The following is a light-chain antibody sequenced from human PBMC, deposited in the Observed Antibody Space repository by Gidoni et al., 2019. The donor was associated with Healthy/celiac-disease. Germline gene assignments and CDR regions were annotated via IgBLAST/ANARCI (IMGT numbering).Light chain of an antibody. V-gene: IGKV1-9*01. CDR1: QGISSY. Sequence: DIQLTKTPSFLSASVGDRVTITCGASQGISSYLDWYQQKPGKAPKLLIYAASALQSGVPSRFSGSGSGTEFTLTISSLQPEDVATYYCQQLNSYPSITFGQGTRLEIK. J-gene: IGKJ5*01. CDR3: QQLNSYPSIT. CDR2: AAS.